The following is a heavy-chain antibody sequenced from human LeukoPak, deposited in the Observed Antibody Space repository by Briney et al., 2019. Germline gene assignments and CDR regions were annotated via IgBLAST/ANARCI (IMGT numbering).Heavy chain of an antibody. CDR3: AREYSSRIINSIWFDP. CDR1: GGSISSYY. CDR2: IYYSGST. Sequence: PSETLSLTCTVSGGSISSYYWSWIRQPPGKGLEWLGYIYYSGSTNYNPSLKSRVTISVDTSKNQFSLKLSSVTAADTAVYYCAREYSSRIINSIWFDPWGQGTLVTVSS. J-gene: IGHJ5*02. D-gene: IGHD6-13*01. V-gene: IGHV4-59*01.